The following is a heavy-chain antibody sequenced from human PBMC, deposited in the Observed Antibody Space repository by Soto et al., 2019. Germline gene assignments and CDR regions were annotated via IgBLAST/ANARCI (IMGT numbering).Heavy chain of an antibody. CDR1: GFTVSSTY. J-gene: IGHJ6*02. CDR2: LYTGTDT. V-gene: IGHV3-53*01. Sequence: GGSLRLSCAASGFTVSSTYLTWVRQAPGKGLEWVAILYTGTDTVYADSVKGRFTISRDSSKNTFYLQMNSLRAEDTAMYFCARSRYIGTYSGRFLDYWGQGTTVTVSS. CDR3: ARSRYIGTYSGRFLDY. D-gene: IGHD1-26*01.